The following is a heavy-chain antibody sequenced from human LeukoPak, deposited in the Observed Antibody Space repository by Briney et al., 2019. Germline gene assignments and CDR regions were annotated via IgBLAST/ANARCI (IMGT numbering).Heavy chain of an antibody. Sequence: GASVKVSCKASGYTFTGYYMHWVRQAPGQGLEWMGWINPNSGDTNYAQKLQGRVTMTRDTSISTAYMDLTRLRSDDTAVYYCARDRTNWSYFDYWGQGSLVTVSS. CDR3: ARDRTNWSYFDY. J-gene: IGHJ4*02. CDR2: INPNSGDT. CDR1: GYTFTGYY. V-gene: IGHV1-2*02. D-gene: IGHD3-10*01.